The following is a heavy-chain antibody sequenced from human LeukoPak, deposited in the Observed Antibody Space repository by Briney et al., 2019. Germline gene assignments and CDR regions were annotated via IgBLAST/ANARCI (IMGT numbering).Heavy chain of an antibody. Sequence: PGESLRLSCAASGFTFSSYAMSWVRQAPGKGLEWVSAITGSGGSTYYADSVKGRFTISRDNSKNTLYLQMNSLRAEDTAVYYCAKDSLYGSGSYRNYYYYYMDVWGKGTTVTVSS. J-gene: IGHJ6*03. CDR2: ITGSGGST. CDR1: GFTFSSYA. V-gene: IGHV3-23*01. CDR3: AKDSLYGSGSYRNYYYYYMDV. D-gene: IGHD3-10*01.